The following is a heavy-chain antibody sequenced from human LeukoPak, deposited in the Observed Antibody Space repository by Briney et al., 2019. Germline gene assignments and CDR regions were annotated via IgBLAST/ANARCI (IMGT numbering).Heavy chain of an antibody. D-gene: IGHD6-6*01. CDR1: GFTFSSYE. CDR3: ARGPHFSSSLVPFDY. V-gene: IGHV3-48*03. Sequence: PGGSLRLSCAASGFTFSSYEMNWVRQAPGKGLEWVSYISSSGSTIYYADSVKGRFTISRDNAKNSLYLQMNSLRAEDTAVYYCARGPHFSSSLVPFDYWGQGTLVTVSS. CDR2: ISSSGSTI. J-gene: IGHJ4*02.